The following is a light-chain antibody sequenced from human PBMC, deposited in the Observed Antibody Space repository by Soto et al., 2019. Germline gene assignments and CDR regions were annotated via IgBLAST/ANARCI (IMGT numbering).Light chain of an antibody. V-gene: IGKV4-1*01. Sequence: DIVMTQSPDSLAVSPGERATINCKSSQSVLYSSNNKNYLAWYQQKPGQPPRLLIHWASTRGSGVPDRFSGGGSGTDFTLTISHLQAEDVAVYYCQQYYSTLRAFGQGTKVEIK. CDR2: WAS. CDR1: QSVLYSSNNKNY. J-gene: IGKJ1*01. CDR3: QQYYSTLRA.